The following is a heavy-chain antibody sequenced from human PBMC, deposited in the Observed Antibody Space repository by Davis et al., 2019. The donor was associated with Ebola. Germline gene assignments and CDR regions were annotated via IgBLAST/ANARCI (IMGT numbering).Heavy chain of an antibody. CDR2: INHSGNT. J-gene: IGHJ4*02. Sequence: SETLSLTCAVYGGSFSGFFWSWIRQPPGKGLEWIGEINHSGNTHNNPSLKSRVAISVDASNNQFSLKLSSVTAADTAMYYCARVQVGVLDWGQGNLVTVSS. V-gene: IGHV4-34*01. CDR3: ARVQVGVLD. CDR1: GGSFSGFF. D-gene: IGHD3-22*01.